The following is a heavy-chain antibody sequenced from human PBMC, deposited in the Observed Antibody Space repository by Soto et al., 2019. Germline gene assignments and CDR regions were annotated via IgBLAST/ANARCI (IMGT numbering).Heavy chain of an antibody. J-gene: IGHJ5*02. V-gene: IGHV4-34*01. D-gene: IGHD3-22*01. CDR1: GESFSGYY. CDR2: INHSGST. Sequence: SETLSLTCAVYGESFSGYYWSWIRQPPGKGLEWIGEINHSGSTNYNPSLKSRVTISVDTSKNQFSLKLSSVTAADTAVYYCARGYYYDSGRNWFDPWGQGTLVTVSS. CDR3: ARGYYYDSGRNWFDP.